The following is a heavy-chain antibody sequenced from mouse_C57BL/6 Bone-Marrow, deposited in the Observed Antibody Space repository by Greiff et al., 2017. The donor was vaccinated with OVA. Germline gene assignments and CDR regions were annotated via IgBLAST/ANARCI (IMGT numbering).Heavy chain of an antibody. V-gene: IGHV3-6*01. CDR2: ISYDGSN. CDR3: ARDGGYDDFDY. J-gene: IGHJ2*01. Sequence: DVQLQESGPGLVKPSQSLSLTCSVTGYSITSGYYWNWIRQFPGNKLEWMGYISYDGSNNYNPSLKNRISITRDTSKNQFFLKLNSVTTEDTATYYCARDGGYDDFDYWGQGTTLTVSS. D-gene: IGHD2-2*01. CDR1: GYSITSGYY.